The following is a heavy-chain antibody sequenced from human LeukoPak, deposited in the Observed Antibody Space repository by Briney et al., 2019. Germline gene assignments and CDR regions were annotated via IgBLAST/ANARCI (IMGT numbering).Heavy chain of an antibody. V-gene: IGHV3-53*01. J-gene: IGHJ4*02. CDR3: ASLEGGPSDGR. D-gene: IGHD3-3*01. Sequence: PGRSLRLSCEVSGFPVRSRYMTLVGQPPGKGLECVAVVYSGGTTYHIDSVKGRFTISRDISKSTMYLEMNNLRVEDTATYYCASLEGGPSDGRWGQGTLVIVSS. CDR1: GFPVRSRY. CDR2: VYSGGTT.